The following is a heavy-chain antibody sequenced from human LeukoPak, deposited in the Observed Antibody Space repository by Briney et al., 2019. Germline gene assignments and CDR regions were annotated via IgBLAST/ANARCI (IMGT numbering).Heavy chain of an antibody. D-gene: IGHD6-19*01. V-gene: IGHV3-23*01. CDR1: GFTFNNYA. CDR3: AKGKLIAVAGSLFDF. Sequence: GGSLRLSCAASGFTFNNYAMNWVRQAPGKGLEWVSSISGGGETTYYADSAKGRFTISRDNSQNTLYLQMNSLRAEDTAVYYCAKGKLIAVAGSLFDFWGQGTLVTVSS. J-gene: IGHJ4*02. CDR2: ISGGGETT.